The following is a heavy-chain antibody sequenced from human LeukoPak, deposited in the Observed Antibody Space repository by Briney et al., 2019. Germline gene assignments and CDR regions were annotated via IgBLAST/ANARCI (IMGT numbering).Heavy chain of an antibody. CDR1: GVTLSNYG. Sequence: PGGSLRLSCAVSGVTLSNYGMSWVRQAPGKGLEWVAGISGSGGGTKYADSVKGRFTISRDNAKNTLYLQMNSLRAEDTAVYSCAKRGVVIRVILVGFHKEAYYFDSWGQGALVTVSS. CDR3: AKRGVVIRVILVGFHKEAYYFDS. J-gene: IGHJ4*02. D-gene: IGHD3-22*01. V-gene: IGHV3-23*01. CDR2: ISGSGGGT.